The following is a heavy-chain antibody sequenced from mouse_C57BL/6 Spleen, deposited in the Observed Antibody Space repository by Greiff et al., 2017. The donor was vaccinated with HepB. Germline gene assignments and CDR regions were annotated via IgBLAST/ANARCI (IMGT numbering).Heavy chain of an antibody. CDR1: GYTFTSYW. CDR3: ARSRQLRLPYFDY. CDR2: INPSSGYT. D-gene: IGHD3-2*02. J-gene: IGHJ2*01. Sequence: VQLQQSGAELAKPGASVKLSCKASGYTFTSYWMHWVKQRPGQGLEWIGYINPSSGYTKYNQKFKDKATLTADKSSSTTYMQLSSLTYEDSAVYDCARSRQLRLPYFDYWGQGTTLTVSS. V-gene: IGHV1-7*01.